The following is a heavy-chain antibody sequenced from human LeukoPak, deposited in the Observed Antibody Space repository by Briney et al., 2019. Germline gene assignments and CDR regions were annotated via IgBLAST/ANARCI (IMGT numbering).Heavy chain of an antibody. CDR3: ARGRDIVLF. CDR2: IYFTGST. Sequence: PSETLSLTCTVSGGSISSYYWSWIRQPPGKGLEWIGNIYFTGSTNYNPSLKSRVTISVDTSKNRFSLKLTSVTAADTAVYFCARGRDIVLFWGQGTLVTVSS. CDR1: GGSISSYY. D-gene: IGHD2-15*01. J-gene: IGHJ4*02. V-gene: IGHV4-59*01.